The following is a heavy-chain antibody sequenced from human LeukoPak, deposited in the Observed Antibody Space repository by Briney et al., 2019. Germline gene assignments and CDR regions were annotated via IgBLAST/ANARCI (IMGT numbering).Heavy chain of an antibody. D-gene: IGHD6-19*01. J-gene: IGHJ4*02. CDR1: GYTFTSYY. CDR3: AREDSSGWYGSSYFDY. Sequence: GASVKVSCKASGYTFTSYYMHWVRQAPGQGLECMGIINPSGGSTSYAQKFQGRVTMTRDTSTSTVYMELSSLRSEDTAMYYCAREDSSGWYGSSYFDYWGQGTLVTVSS. CDR2: INPSGGST. V-gene: IGHV1-46*01.